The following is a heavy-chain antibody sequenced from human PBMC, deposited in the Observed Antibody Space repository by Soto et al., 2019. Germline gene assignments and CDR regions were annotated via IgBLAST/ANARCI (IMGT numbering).Heavy chain of an antibody. CDR3: ARGGGIVVVTAPYDH. D-gene: IGHD2-21*02. CDR2: IYYSGST. Sequence: SETLSLTCVVSGGSLSSYYWSWIRQPPGKGLEWIGYIYYSGSTNYNPSLKNRVTISVDTSKTQFSLKLSSVTAADTAVYYCARGGGIVVVTAPYDHWGPGTLVTVS. V-gene: IGHV4-59*01. J-gene: IGHJ4*02. CDR1: GGSLSSYY.